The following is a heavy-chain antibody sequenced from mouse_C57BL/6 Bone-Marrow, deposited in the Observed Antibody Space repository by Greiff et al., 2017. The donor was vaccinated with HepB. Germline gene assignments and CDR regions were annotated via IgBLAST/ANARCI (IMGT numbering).Heavy chain of an antibody. Sequence: LQESGPELVKPGASVKISCKASGYAFSSSWMNWVKQRPGKGLEWIGRIYPGDGDTNYNGKFKGKATLTADKSSSTAYMQLSSLTSEDSAVYFCARHYSNYYFDYWGQGTTLTVSS. J-gene: IGHJ2*01. CDR2: IYPGDGDT. D-gene: IGHD2-5*01. CDR1: GYAFSSSW. CDR3: ARHYSNYYFDY. V-gene: IGHV1-82*01.